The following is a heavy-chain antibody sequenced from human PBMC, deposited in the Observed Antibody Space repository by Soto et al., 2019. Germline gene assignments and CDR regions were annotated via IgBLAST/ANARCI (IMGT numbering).Heavy chain of an antibody. D-gene: IGHD2-2*01. CDR2: ISGSGGST. Sequence: HPGGSLRLSCAASGFTFSSYAMSWVRQAPGKGLEWVSAISGSGGSTYYADSVKGRFTISRDNSKNTLYLQMNSLRAEDTAVYYCAKDLGYCSSTSCYEYFDYWGQGTLVTVSP. CDR3: AKDLGYCSSTSCYEYFDY. V-gene: IGHV3-23*01. J-gene: IGHJ4*02. CDR1: GFTFSSYA.